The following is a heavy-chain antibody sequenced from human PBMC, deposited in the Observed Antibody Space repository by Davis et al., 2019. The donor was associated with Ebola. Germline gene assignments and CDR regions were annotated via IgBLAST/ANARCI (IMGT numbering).Heavy chain of an antibody. V-gene: IGHV1-8*01. CDR1: GYTFTSYD. Sequence: ASVKVSCKASGYTFTSYDINWVRQATGQGLEWMGWMNPNSGNTGYAQKFQGRVTMTRNTSISTAYMELSSLRSEDTAVYYCARGRLYSSGFHHWGQGTLVTVSS. CDR2: MNPNSGNT. J-gene: IGHJ4*02. CDR3: ARGRLYSSGFHH. D-gene: IGHD6-19*01.